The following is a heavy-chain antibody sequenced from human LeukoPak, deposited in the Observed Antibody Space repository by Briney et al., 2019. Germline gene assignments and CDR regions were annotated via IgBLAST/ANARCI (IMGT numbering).Heavy chain of an antibody. CDR3: AITRSSGAKGHNWFDP. CDR1: GGSISSSSYY. J-gene: IGHJ5*02. D-gene: IGHD2-15*01. Sequence: SETLSLTCTVSGGSISSSSYYWGWIRQPPGKGLEWIGSIYYSGSTYYNPSLKSRVTISVDTSKNQFSLKLSSVTAADTAVYYCAITRSSGAKGHNWFDPWGQGTLVTVSS. V-gene: IGHV4-39*01. CDR2: IYYSGST.